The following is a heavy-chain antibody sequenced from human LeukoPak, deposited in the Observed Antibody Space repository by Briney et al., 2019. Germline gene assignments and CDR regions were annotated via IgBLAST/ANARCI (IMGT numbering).Heavy chain of an antibody. CDR1: GYTLSSYG. D-gene: IGHD3/OR15-3a*01. Sequence: ASVKVSCKASGYTLSSYGVNWVRQAPGQGLEWMGWISIYNGNTNYAQILQGRVTMTTDTSTSTVYMELRSLRSDDTAVYYCASNPRGVSWTFDYWGQGTLVTVSS. CDR2: ISIYNGNT. CDR3: ASNPRGVSWTFDY. J-gene: IGHJ4*02. V-gene: IGHV1-18*04.